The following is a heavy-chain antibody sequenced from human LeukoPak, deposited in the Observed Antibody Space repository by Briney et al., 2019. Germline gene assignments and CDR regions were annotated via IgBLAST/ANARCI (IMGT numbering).Heavy chain of an antibody. CDR3: ARENRDFIGSGYHLDY. CDR1: GDSISGYY. D-gene: IGHD3-22*01. V-gene: IGHV4-4*07. CDR2: VYSSGGT. Sequence: SETLSLTCTVSGDSISGYYWGWIRQPAGKGLEWIGRVYSSGGTGYNPSLAGRVTMSLDTSRNQFSLNLMSMTAADTAVYYCARENRDFIGSGYHLDYWGQGSPVTVSS. J-gene: IGHJ4*02.